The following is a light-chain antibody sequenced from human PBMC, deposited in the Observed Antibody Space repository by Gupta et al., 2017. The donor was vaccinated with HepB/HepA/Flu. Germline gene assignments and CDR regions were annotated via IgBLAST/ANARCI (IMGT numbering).Light chain of an antibody. CDR1: SPNIGAGDD. J-gene: IGLJ1*01. CDR3: QSYDSSLSGYV. V-gene: IGLV1-40*01. Sequence: QSVLTPPPSVSGAPGQRVTISCTGSSPNIGAGDDVHGYQKLPGTAPKLIIYGNSNRPSGVPDRFSGSKSGTSASLAITGLQAEDEADYYCQSYDSSLSGYVFGTGTKVTVL. CDR2: GNS.